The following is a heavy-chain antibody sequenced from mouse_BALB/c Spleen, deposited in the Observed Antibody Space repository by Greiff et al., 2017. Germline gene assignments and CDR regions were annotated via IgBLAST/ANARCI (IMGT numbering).Heavy chain of an antibody. CDR3: ARDVGLRRGWFAY. D-gene: IGHD2-2*01. Sequence: EVQLVESGGGLVKPGGSLKLSCAASGFTFSDYYMYWVRQTPEKRLEWVATISDGGSYTYYPDSVKGRFTISRDNAKNNLYLQMSSLKSEDTAMYYCARDVGLRRGWFAYWGQGTLVTVSA. J-gene: IGHJ3*01. V-gene: IGHV5-4*02. CDR1: GFTFSDYY. CDR2: ISDGGSYT.